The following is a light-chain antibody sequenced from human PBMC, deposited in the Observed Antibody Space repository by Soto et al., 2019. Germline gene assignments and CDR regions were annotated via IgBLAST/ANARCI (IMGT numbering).Light chain of an antibody. V-gene: IGLV2-23*01. J-gene: IGLJ1*01. CDR1: SSDVGSYNL. CDR2: EGS. Sequence: QSALTQPASVSGSPGQSITISCTGTSSDVGSYNLVSWFQQHPDKAPKLMIFEGSKRPSGVSNRFSGSKSANTASLTISGLQADDEADYYCCSYAGSNSDVFGTGTKVTVL. CDR3: CSYAGSNSDV.